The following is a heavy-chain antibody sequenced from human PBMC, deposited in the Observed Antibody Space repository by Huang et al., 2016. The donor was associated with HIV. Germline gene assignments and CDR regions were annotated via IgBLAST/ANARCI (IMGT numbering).Heavy chain of an antibody. Sequence: EVQLVESGGGLVQPGGSLRVSCAASGFSMSTYWMSWVRQTPGKGLEWVASIMQDGSGKDYVDAVKGRFIISSDNANNSLYLQMNSLRAEDTAVYYCTRGPLGWLVHRYFYHWGQGTLVTVSS. J-gene: IGHJ1*01. V-gene: IGHV3-7*01. CDR1: GFSMSTYW. CDR3: TRGPLGWLVHRYFYH. D-gene: IGHD6-19*01. CDR2: IMQDGSGK.